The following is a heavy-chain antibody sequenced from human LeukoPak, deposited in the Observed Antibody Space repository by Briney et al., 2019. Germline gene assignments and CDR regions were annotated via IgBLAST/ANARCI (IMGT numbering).Heavy chain of an antibody. CDR3: ARGRNYVWGSYRTHDAFDI. CDR2: MYYSGST. V-gene: IGHV4-39*07. Sequence: SETLSLTCTVSGGSISSSSYFWGWIRQPPGKGLEWVGSMYYSGSTYYNPSLKSRVTISVDTSKNQFSLKLSSVTAADTAVYYCARGRNYVWGSYRTHDAFDIWGQGTMVTVSS. D-gene: IGHD3-16*02. CDR1: GGSISSSSYF. J-gene: IGHJ3*02.